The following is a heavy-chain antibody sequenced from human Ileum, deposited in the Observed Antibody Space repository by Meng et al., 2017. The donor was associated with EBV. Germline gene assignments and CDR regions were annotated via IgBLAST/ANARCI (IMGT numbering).Heavy chain of an antibody. J-gene: IGHJ4*02. Sequence: QVQLLESGPGLVKPSGTLSLTCAVSGGSISSSNWWSWVRQPPGKGLEWIGEIYHSGSTNYNPSLKSRVTMSVDKSKNQFSLNLSSVTAADTAVYYCARVGQWLPIDYWGQGTLVTVSS. D-gene: IGHD6-19*01. CDR3: ARVGQWLPIDY. CDR1: GGSISSSNW. CDR2: IYHSGST. V-gene: IGHV4-4*02.